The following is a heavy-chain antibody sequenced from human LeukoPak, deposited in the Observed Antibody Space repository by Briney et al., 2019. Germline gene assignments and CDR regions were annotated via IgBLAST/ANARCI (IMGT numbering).Heavy chain of an antibody. D-gene: IGHD5-18*01. CDR1: GYTITNYC. CDR3: ARRVAYNYAFDF. J-gene: IGHJ4*02. V-gene: IGHV5-51*01. CDR2: IYPGDSDT. Sequence: AESLKISCKGSGYTITNYCIGWVRQMPGKELEWMGIIYPGDSDTRYSPSFQGQVTISADKSTSTAYLQWSSLKASDTAMYYSARRVAYNYAFDFWGQGTLVTVSS.